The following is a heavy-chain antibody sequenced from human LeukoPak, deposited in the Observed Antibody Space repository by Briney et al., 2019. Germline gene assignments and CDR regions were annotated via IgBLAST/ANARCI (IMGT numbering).Heavy chain of an antibody. D-gene: IGHD2-21*02. V-gene: IGHV1-8*01. J-gene: IGHJ4*02. Sequence: GASVKVSCKASGYTFTSYDINWVRQATGQGLEWMGWMNPNTANTGYAQKFRGRVTMTRNTSITTAYMELSSLRSEDTAVYYCARDNDSRDPPHFDYWGQGTLVTVSS. CDR3: ARDNDSRDPPHFDY. CDR2: MNPNTANT. CDR1: GYTFTSYD.